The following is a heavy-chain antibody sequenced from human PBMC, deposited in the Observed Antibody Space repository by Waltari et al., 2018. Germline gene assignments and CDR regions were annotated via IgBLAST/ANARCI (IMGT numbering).Heavy chain of an antibody. CDR2: INHSGST. CDR3: ARVLYAVVITKGAFDI. CDR1: GGAFSGYY. Sequence: QVQLQQWGAGLLKPSETLSLTCAVYGGAFSGYYWRWLTPPPGKGVEWMGEINHSGSTNYNPSLKSRVTISVDTSKNQFSLKLSSVTAADTAVYYCARVLYAVVITKGAFDIWGQGTMVTVSS. J-gene: IGHJ3*02. D-gene: IGHD3-22*01. V-gene: IGHV4-34*01.